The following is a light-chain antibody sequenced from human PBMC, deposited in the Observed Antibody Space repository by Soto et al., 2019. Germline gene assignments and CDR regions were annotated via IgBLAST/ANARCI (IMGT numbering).Light chain of an antibody. CDR1: QSSTRD. J-gene: IGKJ5*01. CDR2: GAS. CDR3: QQYNYWPQT. V-gene: IGKV3-15*01. Sequence: IVMGRSPGSLSVSAVERASVSCSASQSSTRDLAWYQHKRGEAPRLLIHGASNGAARIGAICSGRCAGTEFTLTSSRLQSEDVAVYYCQQYNYWPQTFGQGTRLEIK.